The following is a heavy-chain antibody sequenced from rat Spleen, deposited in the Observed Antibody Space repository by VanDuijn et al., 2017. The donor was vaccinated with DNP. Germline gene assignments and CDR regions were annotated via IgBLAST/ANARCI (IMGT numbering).Heavy chain of an antibody. CDR3: ARFPIMYSTDYYFYFDY. J-gene: IGHJ2*01. CDR2: IWSGGKT. CDR1: GFSLTTYG. Sequence: QVQLKESGPGLVQPSQTLSLTCTVSGFSLTTYGVSWVRQPPRKGLEWIGAIWSGGKTDYNPVFKSRLSISRDNYKSRILFEMNRLQTEDTAMYFCARFPIMYSTDYYFYFDYWGQGVMVTVSS. V-gene: IGHV2-16*01. D-gene: IGHD1-6*01.